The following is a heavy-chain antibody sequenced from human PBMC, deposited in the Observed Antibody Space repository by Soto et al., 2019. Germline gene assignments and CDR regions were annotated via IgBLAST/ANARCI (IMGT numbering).Heavy chain of an antibody. J-gene: IGHJ6*02. V-gene: IGHV1-2*04. Sequence: QVQLVQSGAEVKKPGASVKVSCKASGYTFTGYYMHWVRQAPGQGLEWMGWINPNSCGTNYAQKFQGWVTMTRDTSISTAYMELSRLRSDDTAVYYCAREGGNTEYYYYGMDVWGQGTTVTVSS. CDR3: AREGGNTEYYYYGMDV. D-gene: IGHD3-16*01. CDR1: GYTFTGYY. CDR2: INPNSCGT.